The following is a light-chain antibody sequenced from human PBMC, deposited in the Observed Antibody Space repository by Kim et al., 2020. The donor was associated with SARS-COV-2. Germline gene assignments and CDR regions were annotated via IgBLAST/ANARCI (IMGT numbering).Light chain of an antibody. CDR3: QQYNNWPPYT. CDR1: QSVSSI. Sequence: SPGERATLPCRARQSVSSILAWYQQKPGQAPRLLIYGASTRATGISARFSGSGSGTEFTLTISSLQSEDFAVYYCQQYNNWPPYTFGQGTKMEI. V-gene: IGKV3-15*01. J-gene: IGKJ2*01. CDR2: GAS.